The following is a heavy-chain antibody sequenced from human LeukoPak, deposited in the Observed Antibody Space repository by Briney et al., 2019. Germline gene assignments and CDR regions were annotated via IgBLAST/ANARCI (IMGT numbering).Heavy chain of an antibody. Sequence: SETLSLTCTVSGGSISSSSYYWTWIRQPAGKGLEWIGRIYTSGSTNYNPSLKSRVTISLDTSKNQFSLKLSSVTAADTAVYYCARDEVEFLTTVTTGAFDIWGQGTMVTVSS. J-gene: IGHJ3*02. CDR2: IYTSGST. V-gene: IGHV4-61*02. CDR1: GGSISSSSYY. D-gene: IGHD4-11*01. CDR3: ARDEVEFLTTVTTGAFDI.